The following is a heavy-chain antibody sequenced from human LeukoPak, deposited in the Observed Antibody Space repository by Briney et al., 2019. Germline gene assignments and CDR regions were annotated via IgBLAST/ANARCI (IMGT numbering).Heavy chain of an antibody. CDR2: IYYSGST. Sequence: PSETLSLTCTVSGGSISSGSYNWGWIRQPPGKGLEWIGSIYYSGSTYYNPSLKSRVTISVDTSKNQFSLKLSSVSAADTAVYYCAGFGDVGYYYYYMDVWGKGTTVTISS. V-gene: IGHV4-39*01. D-gene: IGHD3-10*01. CDR1: GGSISSGSYN. J-gene: IGHJ6*03. CDR3: AGFGDVGYYYYYMDV.